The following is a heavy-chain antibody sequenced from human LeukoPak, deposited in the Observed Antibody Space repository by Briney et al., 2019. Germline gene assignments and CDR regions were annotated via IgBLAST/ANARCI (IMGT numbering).Heavy chain of an antibody. V-gene: IGHV3-30*02. CDR1: GFTFSTYG. D-gene: IGHD3-16*01. J-gene: IGHJ4*02. CDR3: AKDHVTWGNRYFDH. CDR2: IGHDATKI. Sequence: GGSLRPSCAASGFTFSTYGMHWVRQAPGKGLEWVAFIGHDATKIYYADSVQGRFTISRDNSKNTLYLEMNSLSGEDTVLYYCAKDHVTWGNRYFDHWGQGTLGTVSS.